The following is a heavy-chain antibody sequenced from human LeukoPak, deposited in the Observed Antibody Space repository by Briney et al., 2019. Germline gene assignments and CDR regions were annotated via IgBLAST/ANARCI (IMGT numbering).Heavy chain of an antibody. J-gene: IGHJ4*02. CDR3: ARVSSYDSSGYHFDY. Sequence: GGSLRLSCAASGFTFDDYGMSWVRQAPGKGLEWVSGINWNGGSTGYADSVKGRFTISRDNAKNSLYLQMSSLRAEDTAVYYCARVSSYDSSGYHFDYWGQGTLVTVSS. CDR2: INWNGGST. D-gene: IGHD3-22*01. V-gene: IGHV3-20*04. CDR1: GFTFDDYG.